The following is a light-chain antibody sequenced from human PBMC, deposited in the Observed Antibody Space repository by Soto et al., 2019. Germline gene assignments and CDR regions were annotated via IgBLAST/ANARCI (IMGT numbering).Light chain of an antibody. CDR2: GAS. V-gene: IGKV3-20*01. CDR3: QQCGSSRRT. Sequence: EIVLTQSPGTLSVSPGEIATLSCRASRSVTSDCLAWYRQRPGQAPRLLVYGASTRATGTPDRISGSGSGTDFTLTISRLEPEDFAVYYWQQCGSSRRTFGQGSGVEIK. CDR1: RSVTSDC. J-gene: IGKJ1*01.